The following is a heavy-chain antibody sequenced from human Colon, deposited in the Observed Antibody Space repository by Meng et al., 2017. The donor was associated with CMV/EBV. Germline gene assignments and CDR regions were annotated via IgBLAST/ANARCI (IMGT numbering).Heavy chain of an antibody. Sequence: CEASGFTFEDYAMHWVRNGPGKGLEGVAGISWDGGRVGYADSVKGRFTISRDNAKTSLYLQMNSLGAEDTGFYYCAKDIALAGVVHGVEYWGQGTLVTVSS. CDR2: ISWDGGRV. D-gene: IGHD2-21*01. CDR3: AKDIALAGVVHGVEY. J-gene: IGHJ4*02. CDR1: GFTFEDYA. V-gene: IGHV3-9*01.